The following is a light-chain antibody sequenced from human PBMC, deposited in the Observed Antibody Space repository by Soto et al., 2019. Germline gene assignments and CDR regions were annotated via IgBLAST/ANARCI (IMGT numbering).Light chain of an antibody. J-gene: IGKJ1*01. CDR1: QSINTW. Sequence: DIQMTQPPTTLSASVGDRVTITCRTSQSINTWLAWYQQKSGKAPKLLIYDASSLESGVPPRFSGSGSGTEVTLTISSLQPDDFGTYYCQQYNSYVTFAQGTKVDIK. V-gene: IGKV1-5*01. CDR2: DAS. CDR3: QQYNSYVT.